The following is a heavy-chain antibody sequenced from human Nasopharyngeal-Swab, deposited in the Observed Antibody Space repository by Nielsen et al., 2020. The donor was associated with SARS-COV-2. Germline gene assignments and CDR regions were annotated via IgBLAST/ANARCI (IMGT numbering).Heavy chain of an antibody. Sequence: GGSLRLSCAASGFTFSNAWMSWVRQAPGKGLEWVSYISSSGSTIYYADSVKGRFTISRDNAKNSLYLQMNSLRAEDTAVYYCARDGSGTIAAAGPYYFDYWGQGTLVTVSS. D-gene: IGHD6-13*01. V-gene: IGHV3-11*04. CDR2: ISSSGSTI. CDR3: ARDGSGTIAAAGPYYFDY. CDR1: GFTFSNAW. J-gene: IGHJ4*02.